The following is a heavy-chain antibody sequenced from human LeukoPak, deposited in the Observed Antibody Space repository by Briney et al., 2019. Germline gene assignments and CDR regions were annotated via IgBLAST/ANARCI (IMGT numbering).Heavy chain of an antibody. CDR1: EYTFTSYD. D-gene: IGHD5-18*01. V-gene: IGHV1-8*01. CDR2: INPNNGNT. Sequence: GASVKVSCKASEYTFTSYDINWVRQATGQGLEWMGWINPNNGNTGYAQKFQGRVTITRNTSITTAYMELSSLRSEDTAVYYCARAYTAMILDYWGQGTLVTVSS. J-gene: IGHJ4*02. CDR3: ARAYTAMILDY.